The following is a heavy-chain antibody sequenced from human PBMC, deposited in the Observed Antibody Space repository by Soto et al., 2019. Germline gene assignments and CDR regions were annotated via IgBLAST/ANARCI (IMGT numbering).Heavy chain of an antibody. J-gene: IGHJ4*02. CDR2: IYDSGST. Sequence: QVQLQESGPGLVKPSETLSLTCTVSGGSISSYYWSWIRQPPGKGLEWIGYIYDSGSTNYNPSLKSRVTISVDTSKNQFSLKLSSLTAADTAVYYCAGTRGYCSGGSCPTVVDYWGQGTLVTVSS. CDR1: GGSISSYY. D-gene: IGHD2-15*01. CDR3: AGTRGYCSGGSCPTVVDY. V-gene: IGHV4-59*01.